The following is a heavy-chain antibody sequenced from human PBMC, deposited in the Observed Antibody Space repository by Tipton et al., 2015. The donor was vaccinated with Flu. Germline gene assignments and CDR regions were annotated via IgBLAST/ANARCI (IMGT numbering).Heavy chain of an antibody. CDR1: GFTFSSYS. D-gene: IGHD1-26*01. CDR2: ISSSTSYI. V-gene: IGHV3-21*01. J-gene: IGHJ4*02. Sequence: SLRLSCAASGFTFSSYSMNWVRQAPGRGLEWVSSISSSTSYIYYADSVKGRFTISRDNAKNSLYLQMNSLRSEDTAVYYCAKDRGSYSGDFDYWGQGTLVTVSS. CDR3: AKDRGSYSGDFDY.